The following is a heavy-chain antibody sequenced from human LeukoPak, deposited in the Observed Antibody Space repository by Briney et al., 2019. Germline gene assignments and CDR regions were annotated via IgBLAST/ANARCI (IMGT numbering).Heavy chain of an antibody. V-gene: IGHV1-69*06. CDR3: ARDPRIVATISDDWYFDL. CDR2: IIPIFGTA. J-gene: IGHJ2*01. Sequence: SVKLSCKATGATFSSCAISWVRQAHGQGLEWMGGIIPIFGTANYAQKFQGRVTITADKSTSTAYMGLGSLGSEDTDVYYCARDPRIVATISDDWYFDLWGRGTLVTVSS. D-gene: IGHD5-12*01. CDR1: GATFSSCA.